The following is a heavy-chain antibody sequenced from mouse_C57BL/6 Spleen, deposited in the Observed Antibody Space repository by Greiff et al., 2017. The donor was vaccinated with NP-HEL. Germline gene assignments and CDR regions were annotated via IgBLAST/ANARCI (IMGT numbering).Heavy chain of an antibody. V-gene: IGHV1-52*01. Sequence: QVQLQQPGAELVRPGSSVKLSCKASGYTFTSYWMHWVKQRPIQGLEWIGNIDPSDSETHYNQKFKDKATLTVDKSSSTAYMQLSSLTSEDSAVYDCARRPPSYHGSSYYAMDYWGQGTSVTVSS. D-gene: IGHD1-1*01. CDR3: ARRPPSYHGSSYYAMDY. J-gene: IGHJ4*01. CDR2: IDPSDSET. CDR1: GYTFTSYW.